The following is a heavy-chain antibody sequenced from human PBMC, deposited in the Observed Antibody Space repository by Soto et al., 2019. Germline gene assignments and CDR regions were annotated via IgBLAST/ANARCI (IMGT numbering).Heavy chain of an antibody. CDR3: ARGLYCSGGSCYPTDY. V-gene: IGHV1-69*01. Sequence: QVQLVQSGAEVKKPGSSVKVSCKASGGTFSSYAISWVRQAPGQGLEWMGGIIPIFGTANYAQKFQGRVTIPAGESTSTAYMELSSLRSEDTAVYYCARGLYCSGGSCYPTDYWGQGTLVTVSS. D-gene: IGHD2-15*01. J-gene: IGHJ4*02. CDR2: IIPIFGTA. CDR1: GGTFSSYA.